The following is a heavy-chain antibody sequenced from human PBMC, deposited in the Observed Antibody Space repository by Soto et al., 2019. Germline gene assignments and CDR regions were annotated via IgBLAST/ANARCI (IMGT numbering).Heavy chain of an antibody. J-gene: IGHJ5*02. CDR3: ARGVRAGGPRGSGRANWFDP. Sequence: SETLSLTCAVYGGSFSGYYWSWIRQPPGKGLEWIGEINHSGSTNYNPSLKSRGTISVDTSKNQFSLKLSSVTAADTAVYYCARGVRAGGPRGSGRANWFDPWGQGTLVTVSS. CDR2: INHSGST. CDR1: GGSFSGYY. D-gene: IGHD3-10*01. V-gene: IGHV4-34*01.